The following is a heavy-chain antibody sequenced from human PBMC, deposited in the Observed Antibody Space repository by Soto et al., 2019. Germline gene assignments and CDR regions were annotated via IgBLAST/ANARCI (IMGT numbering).Heavy chain of an antibody. CDR1: GFTFSNYW. D-gene: IGHD3-16*01. J-gene: IGHJ5*01. V-gene: IGHV3-7*01. CDR3: ATYAHHTFDS. Sequence: EVQLVESGGGLVQPGGSLRLSCAASGFTFSNYWMSWVRQAPGKGPEWVDNIKQDGSEKNYVDSVEGRFTISRDNAKNSLYLQMNSLRAEDTAVYYCATYAHHTFDSWGQGTLVTVSS. CDR2: IKQDGSEK.